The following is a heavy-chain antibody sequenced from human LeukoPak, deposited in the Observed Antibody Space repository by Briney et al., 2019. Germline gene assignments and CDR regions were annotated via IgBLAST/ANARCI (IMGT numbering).Heavy chain of an antibody. CDR2: ISSSSSYI. D-gene: IGHD2-2*01. Sequence: GGSLRLSCAASGFTFSSYSMDWVRQAPGKGLEWVSSISSSSSYIYYADSVKGRFTISRDNAKNSLYLQMNSLRAEDTAVYYCARDFRSELPAAQVSNYWGQRTLVTVSS. CDR1: GFTFSSYS. CDR3: ARDFRSELPAAQVSNY. J-gene: IGHJ4*02. V-gene: IGHV3-21*01.